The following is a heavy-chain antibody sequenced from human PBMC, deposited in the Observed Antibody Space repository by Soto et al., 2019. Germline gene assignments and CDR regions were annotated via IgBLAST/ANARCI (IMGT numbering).Heavy chain of an antibody. CDR1: GFIFSSYW. D-gene: IGHD3-3*01. Sequence: EVQLVESGGNLVRPGGSLRLSCAASGFIFSSYWMSWVRQAPGKGLEWVANIKEDGSEKYYVDSVKGRFTISRDNAKNSRYLDMNGLRAEVTAVDYCARDAVLTIVGVVNYYRGVDVWGQGTTVSVSS. J-gene: IGHJ6*02. V-gene: IGHV3-7*01. CDR2: IKEDGSEK. CDR3: ARDAVLTIVGVVNYYRGVDV.